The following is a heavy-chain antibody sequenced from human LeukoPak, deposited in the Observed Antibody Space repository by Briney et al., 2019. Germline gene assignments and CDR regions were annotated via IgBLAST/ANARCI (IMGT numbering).Heavy chain of an antibody. Sequence: GASLKISCKGSGSIFTSYWIGWGRQLPGKGLEWMGIIYPGDSDTSYSPSFQGQVTISADKSISTAYLQWSSLKASDTAMYYCARTLMITFGGVIGDNWFDPWGQGTLVTVSS. D-gene: IGHD3-16*02. CDR3: ARTLMITFGGVIGDNWFDP. J-gene: IGHJ5*02. CDR1: GSIFTSYW. V-gene: IGHV5-51*01. CDR2: IYPGDSDT.